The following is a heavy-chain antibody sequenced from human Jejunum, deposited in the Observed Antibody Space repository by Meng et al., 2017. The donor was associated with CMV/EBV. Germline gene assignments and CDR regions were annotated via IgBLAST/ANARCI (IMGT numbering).Heavy chain of an antibody. D-gene: IGHD3-10*01. Sequence: GYTFTRHYIEWVRQAPGQGLEWMGIINPSGGISSAPAQKCQGRVTMTRDASTSTVYMELSSLRSEDTAIYYCARDRGMKSTGGPFDYWGQGTLVTVSS. CDR2: INPSGGIS. V-gene: IGHV1-46*01. CDR3: ARDRGMKSTGGPFDY. J-gene: IGHJ4*02. CDR1: GYTFTRHY.